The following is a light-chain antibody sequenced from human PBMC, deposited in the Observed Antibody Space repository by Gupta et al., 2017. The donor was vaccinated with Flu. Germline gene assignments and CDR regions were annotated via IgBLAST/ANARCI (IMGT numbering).Light chain of an antibody. V-gene: IGKV2-28*01. CDR2: LNS. J-gene: IGKJ5*01. Sequence: DILLTQSPLSLSVTPGEPASISCTSTQSLIYKNGNNHLDLYLQRPGQSPQLLIYLNSRRASGVPDRFRGSGSGTGFTLMISRVEAEDVGTYYCMQSLETPITFGQGTRLEI. CDR3: MQSLETPIT. CDR1: QSLIYKNGNNH.